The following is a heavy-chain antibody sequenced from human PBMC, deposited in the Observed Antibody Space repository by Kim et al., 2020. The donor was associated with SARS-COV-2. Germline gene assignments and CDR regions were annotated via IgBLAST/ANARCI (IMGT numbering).Heavy chain of an antibody. CDR1: GFSFSTYA. Sequence: GGSLRLSCEGSGFSFSTYAIHWVRQAPGEGLECLGVVSDNGDRMNYADAAKGRFTISRDNSKNTVYLQMTSLRSEDTAVYYCVTDGPSDYNDVDSWGQGVLVTVSS. V-gene: IGHV3-30-3*01. J-gene: IGHJ4*02. CDR2: VSDNGDRM. CDR3: VTDGPSDYNDVDS. D-gene: IGHD1-1*01.